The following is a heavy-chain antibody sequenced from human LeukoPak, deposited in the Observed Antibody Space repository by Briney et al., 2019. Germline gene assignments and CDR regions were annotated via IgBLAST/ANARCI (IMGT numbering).Heavy chain of an antibody. V-gene: IGHV4-39*01. CDR3: ARHSDSVTGSIDF. Sequence: SETLSLTCIVSGGSITNDRYYWGWIRQSPGNGLEWIGTVYYSGTAFYNPSLKSRVTFSVDTSKNQFSLKLTSVTATDTAVYFCARHSDSVTGSIDFWGRGTLVTVSS. D-gene: IGHD2-15*01. CDR2: VYYSGTA. CDR1: GGSITNDRYY. J-gene: IGHJ4*02.